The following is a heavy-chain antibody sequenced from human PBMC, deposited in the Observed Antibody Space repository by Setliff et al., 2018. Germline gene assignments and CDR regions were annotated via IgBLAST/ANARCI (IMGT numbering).Heavy chain of an antibody. V-gene: IGHV1-18*01. J-gene: IGHJ6*03. CDR1: GYTSINYG. D-gene: IGHD3-22*01. CDR2: ISGSTDNT. Sequence: ASVKVSCKASGYTSINYGISWVRQAPGQGLEWMGWISGSTDNTNYAQKFRGRVTLTKDTSTNTKYMELRSLRSDDTAVYYCARAGRNNYDSSGYYYDLYYYNYMDVWGKGTTVTVSS. CDR3: ARAGRNNYDSSGYYYDLYYYNYMDV.